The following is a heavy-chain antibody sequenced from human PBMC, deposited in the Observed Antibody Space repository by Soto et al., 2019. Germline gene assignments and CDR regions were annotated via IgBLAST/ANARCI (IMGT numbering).Heavy chain of an antibody. Sequence: SETLSLTCTVSGGSISSGDYYWGWIRQPPGKGLEWIGSIYYSGSTYYNPSLKSRVTISVDKSKNQFSLKLSSVTAADTAVYYCARYGSGSKYYYYYGMDVWGQGTTVTVSS. D-gene: IGHD3-10*01. CDR1: GGSISSGDYY. J-gene: IGHJ6*02. CDR2: IYYSGST. CDR3: ARYGSGSKYYYYYGMDV. V-gene: IGHV4-39*07.